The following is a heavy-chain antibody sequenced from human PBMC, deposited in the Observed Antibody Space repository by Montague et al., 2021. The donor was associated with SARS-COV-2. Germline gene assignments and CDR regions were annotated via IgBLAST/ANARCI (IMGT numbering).Heavy chain of an antibody. CDR1: GFAFRTKY. D-gene: IGHD3-3*01. V-gene: IGHV3-53*01. Sequence: RLSCAASGFAFRTKYLTWVRQAPGKGLEWVSVTYDGGDATYYADSVKGRFTVSRDDSKNTLFLQMGSLRAEDTAVYYCARRSAVPGSFDFWGQGTLVTVSS. CDR2: TYDGGDAT. J-gene: IGHJ4*02. CDR3: ARRSAVPGSFDF.